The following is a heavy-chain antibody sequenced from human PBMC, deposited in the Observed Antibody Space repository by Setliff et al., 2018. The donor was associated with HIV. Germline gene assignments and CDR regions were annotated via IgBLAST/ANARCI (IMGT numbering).Heavy chain of an antibody. CDR2: INTDGSST. J-gene: IGHJ6*02. CDR3: ARGVRGVVNGMDV. D-gene: IGHD3-10*01. Sequence: GGSLRLSCAASGFSFSSYWMHWVRQAPGKGLVWVSRINTDGSSTSYADSVKGRFTISRDNAKNTLYLQMNSLRAEDTAVYYCARGVRGVVNGMDVWGQGTTVTVSS. CDR1: GFSFSSYW. V-gene: IGHV3-74*01.